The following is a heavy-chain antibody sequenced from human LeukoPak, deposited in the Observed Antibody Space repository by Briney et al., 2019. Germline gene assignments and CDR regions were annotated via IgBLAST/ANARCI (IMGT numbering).Heavy chain of an antibody. J-gene: IGHJ4*02. Sequence: GGSLRLSCAASGLTFSGYYMTWIRQALGKGLEWVSYISSSSDTIYYADSVKGRFTISRDNADNSVYLQMNSLRAEDTALYYCARVRNPGYCSTARCYVGYWGQGTLVTVSS. CDR2: ISSSSDTI. CDR1: GLTFSGYY. CDR3: ARVRNPGYCSTARCYVGY. V-gene: IGHV3-11*04. D-gene: IGHD2-2*01.